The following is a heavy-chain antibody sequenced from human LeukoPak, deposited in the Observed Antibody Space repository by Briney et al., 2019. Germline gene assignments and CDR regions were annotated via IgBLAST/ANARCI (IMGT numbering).Heavy chain of an antibody. CDR3: ARALAGIMSLQPLWYFDL. CDR1: GDSISNYY. D-gene: IGHD6-19*01. CDR2: IYNSGDT. V-gene: IGHV4-59*01. J-gene: IGHJ2*01. Sequence: SETLSLTCTVSGDSISNYYWSWIRQPPGKGLEWIGYIYNSGDTNYNPSLKSRVTMSVDTSKNQFSLKLRSVTAADTAVYYCARALAGIMSLQPLWYFDLWGRGTLVTVSS.